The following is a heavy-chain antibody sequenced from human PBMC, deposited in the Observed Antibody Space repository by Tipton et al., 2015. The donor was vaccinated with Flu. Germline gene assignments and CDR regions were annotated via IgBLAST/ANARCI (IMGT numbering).Heavy chain of an antibody. CDR2: ISAYNGNT. J-gene: IGHJ6*02. V-gene: IGHV1-18*01. Sequence: QVQLVQSGAEVKKPGASVKVSCKASGYTFTSYGISWVRQAPGRGLEWMGWISAYNGNTNYAQKLQGRVTMTTDTSTSTAYMELRSLRSDDTAVYYCARATNYDILTGYYYYYGMDVWGQGTTVTVSS. D-gene: IGHD3-9*01. CDR1: GYTFTSYG. CDR3: ARATNYDILTGYYYYYGMDV.